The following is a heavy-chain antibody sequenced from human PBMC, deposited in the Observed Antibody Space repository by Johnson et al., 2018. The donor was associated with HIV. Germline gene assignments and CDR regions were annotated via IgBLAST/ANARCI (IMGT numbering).Heavy chain of an antibody. D-gene: IGHD6-19*01. J-gene: IGHJ3*02. CDR1: GFTFSSYG. Sequence: QVQLVESGGGVVQPGGSLRLSCAASGFTFSSYGMHWVRQAPGKGLEWVAFIRYDGSNKYYADSVQGRFTISRDNYKNTLYLQMNSLRAEDTAVYYCASGGWLEGAFDIWGQGTMVTVSS. V-gene: IGHV3-30*02. CDR3: ASGGWLEGAFDI. CDR2: IRYDGSNK.